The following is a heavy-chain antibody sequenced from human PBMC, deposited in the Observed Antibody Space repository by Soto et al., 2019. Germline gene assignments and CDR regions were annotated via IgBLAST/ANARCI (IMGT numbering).Heavy chain of an antibody. D-gene: IGHD3-10*01. V-gene: IGHV3-23*01. CDR1: GFTSSNFA. Sequence: GSLRLSCAASGFTSSNFAMSWVRQAPGKGLDWVSTIGLSGESTYYADSVRRRFTISRDNSKSTLYLQVTSLINKNTALYYCAKHGAYGSGSYYRALWGQGGPVA. J-gene: IGHJ4*02. CDR2: IGLSGEST. CDR3: AKHGAYGSGSYYRAL.